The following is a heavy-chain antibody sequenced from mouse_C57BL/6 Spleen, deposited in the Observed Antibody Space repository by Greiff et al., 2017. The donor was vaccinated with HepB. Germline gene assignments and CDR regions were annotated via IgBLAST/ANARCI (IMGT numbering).Heavy chain of an antibody. CDR3: ARGFITTVPAFAY. D-gene: IGHD1-1*01. CDR2: IDPKSGGT. J-gene: IGHJ3*01. V-gene: IGHV1-72*01. CDR1: GYTFTSYW. Sequence: QVQLQQPGAELVKPGASVKLSCKASGYTFTSYWMHWVKQRPGRGLEWIGRIDPKSGGTKYNEKFKSKATLTVDKPSSTAYMQISSLTSADSAVYYCARGFITTVPAFAYWGQGTLVTVSS.